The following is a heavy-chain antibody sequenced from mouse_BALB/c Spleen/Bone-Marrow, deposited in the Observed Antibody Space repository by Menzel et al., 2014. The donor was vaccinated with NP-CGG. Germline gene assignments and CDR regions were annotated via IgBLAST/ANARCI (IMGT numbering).Heavy chain of an antibody. J-gene: IGHJ2*01. CDR2: ILPGSGTT. D-gene: IGHD2-14*01. CDR3: ARGTYRYYFDC. V-gene: IGHV1-9*01. CDR1: GYTFSSYW. Sequence: QVQLQQPGAELMKPGASVKISCKATGYTFSSYWIEWVKQRPGQGLEWIGEILPGSGTTNYNEKFKGKATFTADTSSNTAYMQLSSLTSEDSAVYYCARGTYRYYFDCWGQGTTLTVSS.